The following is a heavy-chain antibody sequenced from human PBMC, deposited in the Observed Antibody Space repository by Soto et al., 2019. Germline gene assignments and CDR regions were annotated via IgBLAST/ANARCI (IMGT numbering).Heavy chain of an antibody. CDR1: GFTFSSYG. CDR3: AKDVRGITIFGVVGPYYYYYGMDV. CDR2: ISYDGSSK. D-gene: IGHD3-3*01. J-gene: IGHJ6*02. V-gene: IGHV3-30*18. Sequence: PGGSLRLSCAASGFTFSSYGMHWVRQAPGKGLEWVAVISYDGSSKYYADSVKGRFTISRDNSKNTLYLQMNSLRAEDTAVYYCAKDVRGITIFGVVGPYYYYYGMDVWGQGTTVTVSS.